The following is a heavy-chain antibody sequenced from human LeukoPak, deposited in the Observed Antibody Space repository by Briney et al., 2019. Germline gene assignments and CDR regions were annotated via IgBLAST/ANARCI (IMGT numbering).Heavy chain of an antibody. CDR2: IYYNGGT. D-gene: IGHD6-19*01. CDR1: GGSISTNNW. V-gene: IGHV4-4*02. Sequence: SETLSLTCAVPGGSISTNNWWHWVRQSPGKGLEWIAEIYYNGGTNYNPSLKSRVTISVDTSKNQFSLNVNSVTAADTAMYYCAREVAAGSHKGFDYWGQGTLVTVSS. CDR3: AREVAAGSHKGFDY. J-gene: IGHJ4*02.